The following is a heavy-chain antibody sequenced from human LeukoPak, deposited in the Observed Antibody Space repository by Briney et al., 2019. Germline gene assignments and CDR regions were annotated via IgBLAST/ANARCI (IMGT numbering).Heavy chain of an antibody. D-gene: IGHD1/OR15-1a*01. Sequence: GGSQRLSCAASGITIRSSGMSWVRQAPGKGLEWVSGISASDGNTYYADSVQGRFTISRDSSENTLYLQTNSLRAGDTAIYYCTKDEGWEHHYWGQGTLVTVSS. CDR2: ISASDGNT. V-gene: IGHV3-23*01. CDR1: GITIRSSG. J-gene: IGHJ4*02. CDR3: TKDEGWEHHY.